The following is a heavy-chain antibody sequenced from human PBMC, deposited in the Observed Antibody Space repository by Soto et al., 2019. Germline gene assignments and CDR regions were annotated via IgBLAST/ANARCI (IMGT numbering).Heavy chain of an antibody. CDR1: GGAFSSYA. CDR2: IIPIFGTA. J-gene: IGHJ5*02. V-gene: IGHV1-69*13. CDR3: ARDPDCTNGVCPT. Sequence: SVKVYCKAAGGAFSSYAISWVRQAPGQGLEWMGGIIPIFGTANYAQKFQGRVTITADESTSTAYMELSSLRSEDTAVYYCARDPDCTNGVCPTWGQGTLVTVSS. D-gene: IGHD2-8*01.